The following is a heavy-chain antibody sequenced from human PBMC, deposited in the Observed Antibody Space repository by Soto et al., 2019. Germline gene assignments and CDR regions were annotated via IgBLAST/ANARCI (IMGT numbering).Heavy chain of an antibody. CDR2: IYSGGST. CDR3: ARDFVHGDHPEYFQH. Sequence: EVQLVESGGGLVQPGGSLRLSCAASGFTVSSNYMNWVRQAPGKGLEWVSVIYSGGSTYYADSVKGRFTISRDNSKNTLSLQMNSLRAEDTAVHYCARDFVHGDHPEYFQHWGQGTLVTVSS. J-gene: IGHJ1*01. CDR1: GFTVSSNY. V-gene: IGHV3-66*01. D-gene: IGHD4-17*01.